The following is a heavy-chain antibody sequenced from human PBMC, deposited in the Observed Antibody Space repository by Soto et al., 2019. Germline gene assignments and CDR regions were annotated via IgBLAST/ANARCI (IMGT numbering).Heavy chain of an antibody. V-gene: IGHV3-23*01. Sequence: EAQVLESGGDLVQPGGSLRLSCIASGFTFSSFGMTWVRQAPGKGLEWVSTVNGGGDSTHYADSVKGRFSIFRDNSKNTVYLQMNSLRAEDTAIYYCVKDVGYGFIPFDYWGQGTLVTVSS. CDR3: VKDVGYGFIPFDY. CDR2: VNGGGDST. J-gene: IGHJ4*02. CDR1: GFTFSSFG. D-gene: IGHD3-10*01.